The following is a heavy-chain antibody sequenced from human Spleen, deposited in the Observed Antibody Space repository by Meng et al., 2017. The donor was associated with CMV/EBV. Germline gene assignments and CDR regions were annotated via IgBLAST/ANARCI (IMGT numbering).Heavy chain of an antibody. CDR3: ARPPVDYSSSFYYYGMDV. J-gene: IGHJ6*02. V-gene: IGHV3-30*03. Sequence: GGSLRLSCAASGFTFSSYSMNWVRQAPGKGLEWVGIISHDGSKTYYADYVKGRFTISRDTPKNTLYLQMNSLRAEDTAVYYCARPPVDYSSSFYYYGMDVWGQGTTVTVSS. CDR1: GFTFSSYS. CDR2: ISHDGSKT. D-gene: IGHD6-19*01.